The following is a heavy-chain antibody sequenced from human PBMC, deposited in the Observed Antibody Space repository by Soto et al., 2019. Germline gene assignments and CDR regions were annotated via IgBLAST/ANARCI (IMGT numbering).Heavy chain of an antibody. CDR2: ISSSGSTI. CDR1: GFTFSSYE. CDR3: ARDTKVRDIVVVPAAMYYYYGMDV. J-gene: IGHJ6*02. Sequence: LRLSCTASGFTFSSYEMNWVRQAPGKGLEWVSYISSSGSTIYYADSVKGRFTISRDNAKNSLYRQMSSLRAEDTAVYYCARDTKVRDIVVVPAAMYYYYGMDVWGQGTTVTVSS. V-gene: IGHV3-48*03. D-gene: IGHD2-2*01.